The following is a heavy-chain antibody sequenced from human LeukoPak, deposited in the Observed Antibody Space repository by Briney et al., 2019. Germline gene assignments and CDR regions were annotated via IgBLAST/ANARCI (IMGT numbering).Heavy chain of an antibody. CDR2: NYYSGST. CDR1: GGSISSSSYY. V-gene: IGHV4-39*07. CDR3: ARVAAAGNYYIDY. J-gene: IGHJ4*01. D-gene: IGHD6-13*01. Sequence: SETLSLTCTVSGGSISSSSYYWGWIRQPPGKGLEWIGSNYYSGSTYYNPSLKSRVTISIDTYKNQLSLNLSSVTAADTDVYFCARVAAAGNYYIDYWGQGTLVTVSS.